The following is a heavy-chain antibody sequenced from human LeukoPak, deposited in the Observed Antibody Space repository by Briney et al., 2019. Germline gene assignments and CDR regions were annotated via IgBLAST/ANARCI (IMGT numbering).Heavy chain of an antibody. J-gene: IGHJ4*02. D-gene: IGHD6-19*01. CDR1: GGSISSYY. Sequence: PSETLSLTCTVSGGSISSYYWSWIRQPPGKGLEWIGYIYYSGSTYYNPSLKSRVTISVDTSKNQFSLKLSSVTAADTAVYYCARGGSSGWLNFDYWGQGTLVTVSS. V-gene: IGHV4-59*08. CDR2: IYYSGST. CDR3: ARGGSSGWLNFDY.